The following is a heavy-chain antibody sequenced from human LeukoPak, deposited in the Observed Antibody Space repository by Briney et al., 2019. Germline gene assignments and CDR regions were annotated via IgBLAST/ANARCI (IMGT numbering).Heavy chain of an antibody. CDR2: IYHSGST. J-gene: IGHJ5*02. Sequence: SQTLSLTCAVSGGSISSGGYSWSWIRQPPGKGLEWIGYIYHSGSTYYNPSLKSRVTISVDRSKNQFSLKLSSVTAADTAVYYCAPGVGAPSWGQGTLVTVSS. D-gene: IGHD1-26*01. CDR1: GGSISSGGYS. CDR3: APGVGAPS. V-gene: IGHV4-30-2*01.